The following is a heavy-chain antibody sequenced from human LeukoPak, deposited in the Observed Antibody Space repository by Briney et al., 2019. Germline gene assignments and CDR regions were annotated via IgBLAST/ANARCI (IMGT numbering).Heavy chain of an antibody. D-gene: IGHD2-21*02. V-gene: IGHV3-30*02. Sequence: GGSLRLSCGASGFIFSRYGMHWVRQAPGKGLEWVAFINDKGVDKNYADSVKGRFTISRDNSKNTLVLQMNSLRSEDTAVYFCARDNRDWAFDYWGQGTLVTVSS. CDR2: INDKGVDK. CDR3: ARDNRDWAFDY. CDR1: GFIFSRYG. J-gene: IGHJ4*02.